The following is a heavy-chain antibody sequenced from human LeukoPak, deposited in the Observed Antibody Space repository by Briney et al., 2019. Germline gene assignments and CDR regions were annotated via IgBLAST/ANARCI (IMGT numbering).Heavy chain of an antibody. J-gene: IGHJ4*02. CDR1: GFTFSSYS. CDR3: ARVQIYYGSGSYYYFDY. V-gene: IGHV3-21*01. CDR2: ISSSSTYI. D-gene: IGHD3-10*01. Sequence: GGSLRLSCAASGFTFSSYSMNWVRQAPWKGLEWVSSISSSSTYIYYGDSVKGRFTISRDNAKNSLYLQMNNLRAEDTAVYYCARVQIYYGSGSYYYFDYWGQGTLVTVSS.